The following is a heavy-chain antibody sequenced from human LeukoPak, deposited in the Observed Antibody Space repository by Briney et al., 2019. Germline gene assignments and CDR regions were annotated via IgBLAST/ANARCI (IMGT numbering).Heavy chain of an antibody. Sequence: GGSLRLSCAASGFSFSSYTMTWVRQAPGQGLEWLASISSNSGTLHYAESVRGRFTISRDSAKNALYLQMNSLRDDDTAVYYCARDGLSITMIVVVTGFDYWGQGTLVTVSS. CDR2: ISSNSGTL. CDR3: ARDGLSITMIVVVTGFDY. CDR1: GFSFSSYT. V-gene: IGHV3-48*02. J-gene: IGHJ4*02. D-gene: IGHD3-22*01.